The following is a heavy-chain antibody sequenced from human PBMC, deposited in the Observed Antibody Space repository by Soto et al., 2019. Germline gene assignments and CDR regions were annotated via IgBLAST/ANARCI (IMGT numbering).Heavy chain of an antibody. V-gene: IGHV4-59*02. CDR2: FYYSGST. J-gene: IGHJ4*02. Sequence: QVQLHETGPGLVKPSETLSLTCTVSGASVSTDYWAWIRQPPGKGLEWIGYFYYSGSTKLQSYLKSRVAISVDTSKNQLSLNLTSVTAADPATYYCARASRLFRVGQWGQGFQVNVSS. CDR1: GASVSTDY. D-gene: IGHD3-10*01. CDR3: ARASRLFRVGQ.